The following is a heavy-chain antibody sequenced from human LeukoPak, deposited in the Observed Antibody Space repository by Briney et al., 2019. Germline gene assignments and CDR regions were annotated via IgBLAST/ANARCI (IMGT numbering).Heavy chain of an antibody. CDR3: ARDGSRVPNPYCSSTSCHDAFDI. CDR1: GGTFSSYA. J-gene: IGHJ3*02. V-gene: IGHV1-69*01. Sequence: SVKVSCKASGGTFSSYAISWARQAPGQGLEWMGGIIPIFGTANYAQKFQGRVTITADESTSTAYMELSSLRSEDTAVYYCARDGSRVPNPYCSSTSCHDAFDIWGQGTMVTVSS. CDR2: IIPIFGTA. D-gene: IGHD2-2*01.